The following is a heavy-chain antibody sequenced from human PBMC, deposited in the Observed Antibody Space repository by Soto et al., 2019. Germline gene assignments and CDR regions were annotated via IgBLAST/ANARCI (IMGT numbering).Heavy chain of an antibody. CDR3: AGQTFPMAAASYGRSNWFDP. CDR2: IYFTGNT. J-gene: IGHJ5*02. V-gene: IGHV4-39*01. D-gene: IGHD3-16*01. CDR1: GGSITSNSHF. Sequence: PSETLSLTCSASGGSITSNSHFWGWVRQPPGKGLEWIGTIYFTGNTYYTPSLKSRLTMSIDTSKNEFYLRLNSVTAADTAVYYWAGQTFPMAAASYGRSNWFDPWGPGTLVTVSS.